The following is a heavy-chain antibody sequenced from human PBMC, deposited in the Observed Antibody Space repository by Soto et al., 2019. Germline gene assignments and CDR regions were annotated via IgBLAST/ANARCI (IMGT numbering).Heavy chain of an antibody. CDR2: ISSSYSYI. V-gene: IGHV3-21*01. D-gene: IGHD6-13*01. CDR1: GFTFSSYS. Sequence: EVQLVESGGGLVKPGGSLRLSCAASGFTFSSYSMNWVRQAPGKGLEWVSSISSSYSYIYYADSVKGRFTISRDNAKNSLYLKMNSLRAEDTAVYYCATLAAATDFDYWGQGTLVTVSS. CDR3: ATLAAATDFDY. J-gene: IGHJ4*02.